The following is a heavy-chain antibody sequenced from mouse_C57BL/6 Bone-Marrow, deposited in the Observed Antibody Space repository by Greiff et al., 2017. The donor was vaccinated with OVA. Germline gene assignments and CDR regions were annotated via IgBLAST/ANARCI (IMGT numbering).Heavy chain of an antibody. CDR3: TEWGSY. V-gene: IGHV14-4*01. D-gene: IGHD1-3*01. CDR2: IDPENGDT. CDR1: GFNIKDDY. Sequence: EVQRVESGAELVRPGASVKLSCTASGFNIKDDYMHWVKQRPEQGLEWIGWIDPENGDTEYATKFKGKATITADTSSNTAYLQLSRLTSEDTACDCGTEWGSYWGQGTTLTVSS. J-gene: IGHJ2*01.